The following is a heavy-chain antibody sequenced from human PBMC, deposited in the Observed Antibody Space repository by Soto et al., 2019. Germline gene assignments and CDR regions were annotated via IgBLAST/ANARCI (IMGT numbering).Heavy chain of an antibody. CDR1: GFTFSSYG. CDR3: AKDRWGDILSGTYRGGWFDP. CDR2: IWYDGSNK. D-gene: IGHD3-9*01. V-gene: IGHV3-30*02. Sequence: PGGSLRLSCAASGFTFSSYGMHWVRQAPGKGLEWVAVIWYDGSNKYYADSVKGRFTISRDNSKNTLYLQMNNLRAEDTAVYYCAKDRWGDILSGTYRGGWFDPWGQGTVVTVSS. J-gene: IGHJ5*02.